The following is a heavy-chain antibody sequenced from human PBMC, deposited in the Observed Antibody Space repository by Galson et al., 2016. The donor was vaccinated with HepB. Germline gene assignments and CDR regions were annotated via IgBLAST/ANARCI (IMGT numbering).Heavy chain of an antibody. CDR2: ISYDESNK. Sequence: SLRLSCAASGFTFSRYGMHWVRQAPGKGLEWVAVISYDESNKYYADAAKGRFTISRDTSKNTLYLEMNSLRAEDTAVYFCAKEITTTAAKGFDYWGQGTLVTVSS. D-gene: IGHD2-2*01. V-gene: IGHV3-30*18. J-gene: IGHJ4*02. CDR1: GFTFSRYG. CDR3: AKEITTTAAKGFDY.